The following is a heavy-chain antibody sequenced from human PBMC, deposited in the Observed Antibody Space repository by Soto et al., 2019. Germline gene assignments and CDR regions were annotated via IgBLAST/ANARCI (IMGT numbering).Heavy chain of an antibody. CDR2: ISAYYGNT. D-gene: IGHD2-2*01. Sequence: ASVKVSCKASGYTFTSYGISWVRQAPGQGLEWMGWISAYYGNTNYAQKPQARVTMTTDTSTSTAYMVLRSLRSDDPAVYYCASSPAAMFAFDVWGKGTMVTVSS. CDR3: ASSPAAMFAFDV. V-gene: IGHV1-18*01. CDR1: GYTFTSYG. J-gene: IGHJ3*01.